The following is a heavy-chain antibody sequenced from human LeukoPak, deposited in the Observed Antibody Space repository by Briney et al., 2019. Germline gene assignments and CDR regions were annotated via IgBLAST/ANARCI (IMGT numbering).Heavy chain of an antibody. CDR3: ARAPVDCGGDCYGPFDY. CDR2: IYYSGST. CDR1: GGSISSYY. J-gene: IGHJ4*02. D-gene: IGHD2-21*02. V-gene: IGHV4-59*01. Sequence: SETLSLTCTVSGGSISSYYWSWIRQPPGKGLEWIGYIYYSGSTNCNPSLKSRVTISVDTSKNQFSLKLSSVTAADTAVYYCARAPVDCGGDCYGPFDYWGQGTLVTVSS.